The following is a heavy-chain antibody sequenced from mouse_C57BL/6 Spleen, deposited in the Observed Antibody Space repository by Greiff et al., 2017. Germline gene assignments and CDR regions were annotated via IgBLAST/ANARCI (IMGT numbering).Heavy chain of an antibody. Sequence: QVQLQQSGAELVRPGTSVKVSCKASGYAFTNSLIEWVKQRPGQGLEWIGVINPGSGGTNYNEKFKGKATLTADKSSSTAYMQLSSLTSEDSAVYFCARRGGDYWGQGTTLTVSS. J-gene: IGHJ2*01. CDR2: INPGSGGT. V-gene: IGHV1-54*01. D-gene: IGHD3-3*01. CDR1: GYAFTNSL. CDR3: ARRGGDY.